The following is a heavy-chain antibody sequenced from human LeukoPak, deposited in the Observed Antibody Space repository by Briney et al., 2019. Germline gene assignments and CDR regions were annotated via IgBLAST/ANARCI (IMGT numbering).Heavy chain of an antibody. D-gene: IGHD3-22*01. CDR1: GGSISTTSNS. CDR2: IYYSGST. Sequence: SETLSLTCNVSGGSISTTSNSWGWAWIRQPPGKGLEWIGSIYYSGSTYYNPSLKSRVTISVDTSKNQFSLKLSSVTAADTAVYYCAREKSVVTVFDYWGQGTLVTVSS. CDR3: AREKSVVTVFDY. J-gene: IGHJ4*02. V-gene: IGHV4-39*02.